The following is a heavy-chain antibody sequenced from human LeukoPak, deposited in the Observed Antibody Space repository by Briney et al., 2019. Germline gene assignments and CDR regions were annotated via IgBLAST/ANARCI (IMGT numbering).Heavy chain of an antibody. V-gene: IGHV4-61*01. J-gene: IGHJ4*02. D-gene: IGHD3-10*01. CDR2: IYYSGST. CDR1: GDSVSSVSYY. CDR3: ARARVTMIRGERVLDY. Sequence: SETLSLTCTVSGDSVSSVSYYWSWIRQPPGKGLEWIGYIYYSGSTNYNLSFKSRVTMSIDMSKDQFSLKLSSVTAADTAVYYCARARVTMIRGERVLDYWGQGTLVTVSS.